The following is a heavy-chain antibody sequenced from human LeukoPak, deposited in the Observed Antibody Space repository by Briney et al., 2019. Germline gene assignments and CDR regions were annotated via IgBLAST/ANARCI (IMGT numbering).Heavy chain of an antibody. CDR3: ARTTSSYYYYTDV. V-gene: IGHV1-69*13. Sequence: VASVKVSCKASGGTFSSYAISWVRQAPGQGLEWMGGIIPIFGTANYAQKFQGRVTITADESTSTAYMGLSSLRSEDTAVYYCARTTSSYYYYTDVWGKGTTVTISS. CDR1: GGTFSSYA. J-gene: IGHJ6*03. CDR2: IIPIFGTA. D-gene: IGHD1-1*01.